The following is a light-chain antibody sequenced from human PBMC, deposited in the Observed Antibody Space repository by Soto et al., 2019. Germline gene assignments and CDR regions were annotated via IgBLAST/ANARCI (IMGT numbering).Light chain of an antibody. J-gene: IGKJ4*01. CDR1: ENIVNY. CDR3: QQHANRRT. Sequence: VLSQSPGTLSLSPGETATLSCRATENIVNYLAWYQQKPGQAPRLLIYDASKRATGIPARFSGRGSGTDFTLTISSLEPEDFAVYYCQQHANRRTFGGGTKVDIK. V-gene: IGKV3-11*01. CDR2: DAS.